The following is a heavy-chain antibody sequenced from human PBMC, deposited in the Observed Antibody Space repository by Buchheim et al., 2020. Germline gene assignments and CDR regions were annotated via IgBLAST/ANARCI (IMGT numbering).Heavy chain of an antibody. Sequence: EVQLVESGGGLVQRGGSLSLSGAASVFTFSNIWMSWVRQALGKGLEWGANKQAYGMEQYYVVSVKGRFTIYRDNAKKDLYLQMNSLRVEDTAVYYCVKDFSDWGQGTL. D-gene: IGHD3-10*01. J-gene: IGHJ4*02. CDR3: VKDFSD. V-gene: IGHV3-7*04. CDR2: KQAYGMEQ. CDR1: VFTFSNIW.